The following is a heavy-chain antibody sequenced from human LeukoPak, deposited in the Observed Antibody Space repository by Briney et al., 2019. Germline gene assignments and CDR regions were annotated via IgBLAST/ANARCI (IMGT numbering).Heavy chain of an antibody. J-gene: IGHJ4*02. CDR3: ASDRYGSTWPFDY. Sequence: SETLSLTCRVSGDSLSGYFWSLIRLPPGKGLEWIGEINHRGSTKYNPSLRSRVTMSVDTSKNQFSLNLTSVTATDTALYYCASDRYGSTWPFDYWGPGTMVTVSS. CDR2: INHRGST. V-gene: IGHV4-34*01. CDR1: GDSLSGYF. D-gene: IGHD6-13*01.